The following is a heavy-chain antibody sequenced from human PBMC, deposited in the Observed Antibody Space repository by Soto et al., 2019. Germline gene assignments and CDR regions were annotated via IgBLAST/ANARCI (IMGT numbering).Heavy chain of an antibody. J-gene: IGHJ4*02. CDR2: IYPGDSDI. D-gene: IGHD3-3*01. V-gene: IGHV5-51*01. Sequence: PXESLKHYCSGSGCRFSSECICWVRQMPGKGLEWMRIIYPGDSDIGYSPSFQGQVTISADKSISTAYLQWSSLKASDTAIYYCARLWGGYYGDYWGQGTLVTVSS. CDR3: ARLWGGYYGDY. CDR1: GCRFSSEC.